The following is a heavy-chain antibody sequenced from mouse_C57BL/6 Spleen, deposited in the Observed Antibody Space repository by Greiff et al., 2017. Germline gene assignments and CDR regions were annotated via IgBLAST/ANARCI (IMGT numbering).Heavy chain of an antibody. CDR3: ASFLYGSTYYAMDY. CDR1: GFTFSSYA. D-gene: IGHD1-1*01. V-gene: IGHV5-4*03. J-gene: IGHJ4*01. CDR2: ISDGGSYT. Sequence: DVMLVESGGGLVKPGGSLKLSCAASGFTFSSYAMSWVRQTPEKRLEWVATISDGGSYTYYPDNVKGRFTISRDNAKNNLYLQMSHLKSEDTAMXYCASFLYGSTYYAMDYWGQGTSVTVSS.